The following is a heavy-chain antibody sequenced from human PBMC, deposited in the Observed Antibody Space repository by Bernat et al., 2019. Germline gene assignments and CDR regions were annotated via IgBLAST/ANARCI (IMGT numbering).Heavy chain of an antibody. CDR3: ARGHYYDSSGYYSVPRYFDL. CDR1: GFTFSDYY. CDR2: ISSSSSYT. V-gene: IGHV3-11*06. D-gene: IGHD3-22*01. Sequence: QVQLVESGGGLVKPGGSLRLSCAASGFTFSDYYMSWIRQAPGKGLEWVSYISSSSSYTNYADSVKGRFTISRDNAKNSLYLQMNSLRAEDTAVYYCARGHYYDSSGYYSVPRYFDLWGRGTLVTVSS. J-gene: IGHJ2*01.